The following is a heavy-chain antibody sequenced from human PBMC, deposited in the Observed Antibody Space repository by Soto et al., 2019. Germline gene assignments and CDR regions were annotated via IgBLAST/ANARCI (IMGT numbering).Heavy chain of an antibody. Sequence: QITLKESGPTLVKPTQTLTLTCTFSGFSLSTSGVAVGWIRQPPGKALEWLALIYWDDDKRYSPSLKSRLTSTKDTSKHQVVLTHTNMDPVDTATYYCAHRRGYYGSGSYSGMFWFYPWGQGTLVTVSS. V-gene: IGHV2-5*02. CDR2: IYWDDDK. CDR1: GFSLSTSGVA. J-gene: IGHJ5*02. D-gene: IGHD3-10*01. CDR3: AHRRGYYGSGSYSGMFWFYP.